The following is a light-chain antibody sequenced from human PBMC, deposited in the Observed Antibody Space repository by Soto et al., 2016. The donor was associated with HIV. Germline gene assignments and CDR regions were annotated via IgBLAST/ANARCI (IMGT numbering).Light chain of an antibody. V-gene: IGLV3-19*01. J-gene: IGLJ2*01. CDR2: NKN. Sequence: SSELTQDPAVSVALGQTVRITCQGDSLRSYYASWYQQKPGQAPVLVIYNKNNRPSGIPDRFSGSNSGNTASSTITGAQAEDEADYYCNSRDSSGNQVVFGGGTKLTVL. CDR3: NSRDSSGNQVV. CDR1: SLRSYY.